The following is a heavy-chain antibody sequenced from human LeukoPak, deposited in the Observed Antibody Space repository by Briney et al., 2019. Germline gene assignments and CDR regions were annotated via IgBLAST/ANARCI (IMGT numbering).Heavy chain of an antibody. V-gene: IGHV4-59*01. CDR1: GGSISTYY. CDR2: ISHSGST. J-gene: IGHJ4*02. CDR3: ARESDYYDSSGYFDY. Sequence: PSETLSLTCTVSGGSISTYYWSWIRQPPGKGLEWLAYISHSGSTNFNPSLKSRVTISVDTSMNQFSLKLSSVTAADTAVYYCARESDYYDSSGYFDYWGQGTLVTVSS. D-gene: IGHD3-22*01.